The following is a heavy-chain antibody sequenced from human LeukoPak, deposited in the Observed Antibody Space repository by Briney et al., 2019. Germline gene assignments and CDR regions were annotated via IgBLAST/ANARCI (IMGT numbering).Heavy chain of an antibody. CDR2: INWNGGST. Sequence: GGSLRLSCAASGFTFDDYGMSWVRQAPGKGLEWVSGINWNGGSTGYADSVKGRFTISRDNAKNSLYLQMNSLRAEDTALYYCARYSEGITMIGVVKEAFDIWGQGRMVTVSS. V-gene: IGHV3-20*04. D-gene: IGHD3-22*01. CDR1: GFTFDDYG. CDR3: ARYSEGITMIGVVKEAFDI. J-gene: IGHJ3*02.